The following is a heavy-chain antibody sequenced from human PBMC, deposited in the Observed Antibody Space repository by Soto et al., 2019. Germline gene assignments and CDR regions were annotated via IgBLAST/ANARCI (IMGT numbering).Heavy chain of an antibody. CDR2: SNSDGSST. D-gene: IGHD3-16*01. CDR3: VLRNWFDH. CDR1: GFTFSSYW. Sequence: SGGSLRLSCAASGFTFSSYWMHWVRQAPGKGLVWVSRSNSDGSSTSYADSVKGRFTISRDNAKNTLYLQMNSLRAEDTAVYYCVLRNWFDHWGQGTLVAVSS. J-gene: IGHJ5*02. V-gene: IGHV3-74*01.